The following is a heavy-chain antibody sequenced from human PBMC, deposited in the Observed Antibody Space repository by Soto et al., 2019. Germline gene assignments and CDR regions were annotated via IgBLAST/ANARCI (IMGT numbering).Heavy chain of an antibody. J-gene: IGHJ5*02. CDR1: GCTFTSYA. V-gene: IGHV1-3*01. CDR2: INAGNGNT. Sequence: QVQLVQSGAEVKKPGASVKVSCKASGCTFTSYAMHWVRQAPGQRLEWMGWINAGNGNTKYSQKFQGRVTITRDTSASTAYMELSSLRSEDTAVYYCARARYCSGGSCYPNWFDPWGQGTLVTVSS. D-gene: IGHD2-15*01. CDR3: ARARYCSGGSCYPNWFDP.